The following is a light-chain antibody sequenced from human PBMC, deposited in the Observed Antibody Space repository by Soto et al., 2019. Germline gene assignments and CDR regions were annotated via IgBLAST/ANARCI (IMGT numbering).Light chain of an antibody. CDR2: DVS. J-gene: IGLJ2*01. CDR3: NSDTSSTPL. CDR1: SSDVGGYNS. V-gene: IGLV2-14*01. Sequence: QSALTQPASVSGSPGQSITISCTGTSSDVGGYNSVSWYQQYPGKAPKLIIYDVSNRPSRVSNRFSGSKSGNTASLTVSGLQAEDDAYYYCNSDTSSTPLFGGGTKLTVL.